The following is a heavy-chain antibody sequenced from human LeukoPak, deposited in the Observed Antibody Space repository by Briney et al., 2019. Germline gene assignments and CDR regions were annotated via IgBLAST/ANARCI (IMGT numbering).Heavy chain of an antibody. Sequence: SSETLSLTCTVSGGSISSYYWSWIRQPPGKGLEWIGYIYYSGSTNYNPSLKSRVTISVDTSKNQFSLKLSSVTAADTAVYYCARAIYGANLDYWGQGTLVTVSS. CDR1: GGSISSYY. CDR3: ARAIYGANLDY. CDR2: IYYSGST. D-gene: IGHD4-17*01. J-gene: IGHJ4*02. V-gene: IGHV4-59*01.